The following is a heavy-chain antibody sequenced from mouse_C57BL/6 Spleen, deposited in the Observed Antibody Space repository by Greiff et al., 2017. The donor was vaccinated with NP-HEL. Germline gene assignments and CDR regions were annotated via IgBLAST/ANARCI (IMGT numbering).Heavy chain of an antibody. J-gene: IGHJ2*01. D-gene: IGHD2-1*01. V-gene: IGHV5-6*01. Sequence: EVQLVESGGDLVKPGGSLKLSCAASGFTFSSYGMSWVRQTPDKRLEWVATISSGGSYTYYPDSVKGRFTISRDNAKNTLYLQMSSLKSEDTAMYYCARHDGKPYFDYWGQGTTLTVSS. CDR2: ISSGGSYT. CDR3: ARHDGKPYFDY. CDR1: GFTFSSYG.